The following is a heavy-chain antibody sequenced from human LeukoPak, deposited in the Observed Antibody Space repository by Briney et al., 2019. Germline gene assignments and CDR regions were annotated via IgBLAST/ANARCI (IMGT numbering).Heavy chain of an antibody. CDR1: GSSYTSYW. Sequence: GASLQISCKGSGSSYTSYWIGWVRQLPGKGLEWMGIIYPGDSATRYSPSFQGQVTISADKSISTAYLQWSSLKASDTAKYYCALGRRGAAGAFDIWGQGTLVTVSS. V-gene: IGHV5-51*01. J-gene: IGHJ3*02. CDR2: IYPGDSAT. CDR3: ALGRRGAAGAFDI. D-gene: IGHD3-10*01.